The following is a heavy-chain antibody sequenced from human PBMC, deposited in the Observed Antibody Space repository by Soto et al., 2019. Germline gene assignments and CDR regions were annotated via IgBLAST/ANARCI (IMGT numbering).Heavy chain of an antibody. Sequence: PGGSLRLSCAASGFTFTRYSVNWVRQAPGKGLEWVSSISSTTNYIYYGDSMKGRFTISRDNGKNSLYLEIHSLRAEDTAVYYCARESEDLTSNFDYWGQGTLVTVSS. CDR3: ARESEDLTSNFDY. V-gene: IGHV3-21*06. CDR1: GFTFTRYS. J-gene: IGHJ4*02. CDR2: ISSTTNYI.